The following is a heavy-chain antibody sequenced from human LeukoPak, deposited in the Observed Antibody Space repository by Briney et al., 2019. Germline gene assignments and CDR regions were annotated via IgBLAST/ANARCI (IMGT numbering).Heavy chain of an antibody. J-gene: IGHJ5*02. D-gene: IGHD3-3*01. Sequence: SSETLSLTCTVSGGSISSSSYYWGWIRQPPGKGLEWIGSIYHSGSTYYNPSLKSRVTISVDTSKNQFSLKLSSVTAADTAVYYCARDIRITIFGVVIIGPGRGNDWFDPWGQGTLVTVSS. V-gene: IGHV4-39*07. CDR3: ARDIRITIFGVVIIGPGRGNDWFDP. CDR2: IYHSGST. CDR1: GGSISSSSYY.